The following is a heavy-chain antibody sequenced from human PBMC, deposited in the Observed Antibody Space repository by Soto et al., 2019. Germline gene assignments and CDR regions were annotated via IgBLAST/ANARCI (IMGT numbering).Heavy chain of an antibody. J-gene: IGHJ3*02. CDR2: ISYDGGND. V-gene: IGHV3-30*18. D-gene: IGHD1-1*01. Sequence: QVQLVESGGGVVQPGRSLRLSCAASGFTFSHYALHWVRQAPGKGLEWVAGISYDGGNDYYADSEKGRFTISRDSPKTTLYLQMNSLRPEDAAVYYCVKGGTTSAFSTFDIWGRGKVVTVSS. CDR3: VKGGTTSAFSTFDI. CDR1: GFTFSHYA.